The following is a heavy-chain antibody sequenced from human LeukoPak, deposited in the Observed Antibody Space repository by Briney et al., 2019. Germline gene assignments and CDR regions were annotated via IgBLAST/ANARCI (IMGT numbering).Heavy chain of an antibody. CDR3: ARDSGSGFYEMTY. V-gene: IGHV1-3*04. CDR1: GYTFTNYA. Sequence: GSVKVSCKASGYTFTNYAIHWVRQAPGQRLEWMGWINTGNGNTQYSQRFQGRVTITMDTSASTAYMELSTLRSEDTAVYYCARDSGSGFYEMTYGGQGTLVIVSS. J-gene: IGHJ4*02. D-gene: IGHD3-22*01. CDR2: INTGNGNT.